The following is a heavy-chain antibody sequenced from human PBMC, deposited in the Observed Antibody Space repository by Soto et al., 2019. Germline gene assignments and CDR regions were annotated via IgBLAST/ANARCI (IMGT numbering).Heavy chain of an antibody. CDR1: GGTFSSYA. Sequence: ASVKVSCKASGGTFSSYASSWVRQAPGQGLEWMGGIIPIFGTANYAQKFQGRVTITADESTSTAYMELSSLRSEDTAVYYCARLGTVSYPYYYYYYGMDVWGQGTTVTVSS. CDR3: ARLGTVSYPYYYYYYGMDV. J-gene: IGHJ6*02. V-gene: IGHV1-69*13. D-gene: IGHD3-16*01. CDR2: IIPIFGTA.